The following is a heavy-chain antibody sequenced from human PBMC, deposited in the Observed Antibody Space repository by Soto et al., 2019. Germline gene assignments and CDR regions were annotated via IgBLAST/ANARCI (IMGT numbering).Heavy chain of an antibody. CDR3: ARVRLDYGSKPYFFGN. Sequence: GGSLRLSCAATGFMFGTYWMSWVRQAPGKGLEWVANIKHDGNEKYYADSVKGRFTVSRDNVKNFLHLQMSSLRGDDTGVYFCARVRLDYGSKPYFFGNWGQGTQVTVSS. CDR2: IKHDGNEK. J-gene: IGHJ4*02. V-gene: IGHV3-7*01. CDR1: GFMFGTYW. D-gene: IGHD4-17*01.